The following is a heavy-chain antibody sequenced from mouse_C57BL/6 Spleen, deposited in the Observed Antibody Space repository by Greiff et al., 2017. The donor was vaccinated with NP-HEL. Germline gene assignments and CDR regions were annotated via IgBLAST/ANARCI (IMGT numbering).Heavy chain of an antibody. J-gene: IGHJ1*03. CDR3: ARYGRYFDV. V-gene: IGHV7-3*01. CDR1: GFTFTDYY. Sequence: EVKLVESGGGLVQPGGSLSLSCAASGFTFTDYYMSWVRQPPGKALEWLGFIRNKANGYTTEYSASVKGRFTISRDNSQSILYLQMNALRAEDSATYYCARYGRYFDVWGTGTTVTVSS. CDR2: IRNKANGYTT.